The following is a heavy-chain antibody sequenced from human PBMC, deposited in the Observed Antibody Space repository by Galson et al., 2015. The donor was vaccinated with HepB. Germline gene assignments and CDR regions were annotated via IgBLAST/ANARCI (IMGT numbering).Heavy chain of an antibody. D-gene: IGHD2-21*02. J-gene: IGHJ4*02. V-gene: IGHV7-4-1*02. CDR3: ARVPVGWAAIPDAVDY. Sequence: SVKVSCKASGYTFTSYAMNWVRQAPGQGLEWMGWINTNTGNPTYAQGFTGRFVFSLDTSVSTAYLQISSLKAEDTAVYYCARVPVGWAAIPDAVDYWGQGTLVTVSS. CDR2: INTNTGNP. CDR1: GYTFTSYA.